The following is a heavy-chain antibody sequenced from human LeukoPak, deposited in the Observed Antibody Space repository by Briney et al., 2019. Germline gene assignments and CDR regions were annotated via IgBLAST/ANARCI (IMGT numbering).Heavy chain of an antibody. D-gene: IGHD3-16*01. CDR2: IYYTGST. J-gene: IGHJ4*02. CDR1: GSSITSVSHY. Sequence: PSETLSLTCTISGSSITSVSHYWGWIRQPPGKGLEWIGDIYYTGSTYYSPSLRSRVTMSVHMSENQFSLRLNSVTAVDTAVYYCARRWGNIVGVTYEYWGQGTLVTVSS. CDR3: ARRWGNIVGVTYEY. V-gene: IGHV4-39*01.